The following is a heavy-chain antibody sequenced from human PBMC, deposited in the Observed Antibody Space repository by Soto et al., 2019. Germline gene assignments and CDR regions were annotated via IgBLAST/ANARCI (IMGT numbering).Heavy chain of an antibody. CDR3: ARDNDGGMLDF. CDR2: IFFSGNT. Sequence: QVQLQESGPGLLKPSQTLSLTCTVSGGSILNGGHYWTWIRQHPGKGLEWIGRIFFSGNTHYNPALKSRLTYSLDTAKNQFSLKLTSVTAADTSFYYWARDNDGGMLDFCGPGILVIGSS. J-gene: IGHJ4*02. D-gene: IGHD2-15*01. CDR1: GGSILNGGHY. V-gene: IGHV4-31*03.